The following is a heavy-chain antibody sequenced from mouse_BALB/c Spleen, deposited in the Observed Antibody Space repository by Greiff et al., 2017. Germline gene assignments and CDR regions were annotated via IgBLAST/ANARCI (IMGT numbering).Heavy chain of an antibody. CDR1: GYAFSSSW. J-gene: IGHJ3*01. CDR2: IYPGDGDT. D-gene: IGHD1-3*01. Sequence: QVQLQQSGPELVKPGASVKISCKASGYAFSSSWMNWVKQRPGQGLEWIGRIYPGDGDTNYNGKFKGKATLTADKSSSTAYMQLSSLTSVDSAVYFCVRNGIYVGFALWGEGTLVSVS. V-gene: IGHV1-82*01. CDR3: VRNGIYVGFAL.